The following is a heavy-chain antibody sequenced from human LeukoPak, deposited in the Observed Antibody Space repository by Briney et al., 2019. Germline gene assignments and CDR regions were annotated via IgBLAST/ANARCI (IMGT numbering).Heavy chain of an antibody. CDR3: ARVGAYGSGSYLVY. V-gene: IGHV1-2*02. D-gene: IGHD3-10*01. J-gene: IGHJ4*02. CDR1: GYTFTGYY. Sequence: SVKVSCKASGYTFTGYYIHWVRQAPGQGLEWMGWINPNSGVTNYAQKFQGRVTMTRDTSISTAYMELSRLTSDDTAVYCCARVGAYGSGSYLVYWGQGTLVTVSS. CDR2: INPNSGVT.